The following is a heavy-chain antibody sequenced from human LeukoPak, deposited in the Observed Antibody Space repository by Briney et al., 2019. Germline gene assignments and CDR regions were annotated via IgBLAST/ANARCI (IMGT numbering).Heavy chain of an antibody. D-gene: IGHD2-15*01. V-gene: IGHV1-18*04. J-gene: IGHJ4*02. Sequence: GASVKVSCKASGYTFTNYGISWVRQAPGQGPEWMGWNSAFNGNTKYGQKFQGRVTMTTDTSTSAAYMDLRSLTSGDTAVYYCARERRDCSGGTCYAGDFDYWGQGTLVTVSS. CDR1: GYTFTNYG. CDR3: ARERRDCSGGTCYAGDFDY. CDR2: NSAFNGNT.